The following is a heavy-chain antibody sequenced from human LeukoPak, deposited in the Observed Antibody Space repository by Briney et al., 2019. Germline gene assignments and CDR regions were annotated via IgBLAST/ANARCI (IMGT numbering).Heavy chain of an antibody. D-gene: IGHD3-10*01. CDR2: IIPIFGTA. J-gene: IGHJ4*02. V-gene: IGHV1-69*05. Sequence: GASVKVSCKASGGTFSSYAISWVRQAPGQGLEWMGGIIPIFGTANYAQKFQGRVTMTRNTSISTAYMELSSLRSEDTAVYYCARGVWFGELLYDYWGQGTLVTVSS. CDR3: ARGVWFGELLYDY. CDR1: GGTFSSYA.